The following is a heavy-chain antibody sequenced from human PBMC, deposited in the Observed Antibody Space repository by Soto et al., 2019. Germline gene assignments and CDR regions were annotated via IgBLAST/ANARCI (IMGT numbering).Heavy chain of an antibody. V-gene: IGHV4-59*01. CDR3: ARRDGYAFDI. CDR1: GGSISSYY. CDR2: IYYSGST. Sequence: QVQLQESGPGLVKPSETLSLTCTVSGGSISSYYWSWVRQPPGKGLEWIGYIYYSGSTNYNPSLKSRVTISVDTSKNQFSLKLSSVTAVDTAVYYCARRDGYAFDIWGQGTMVTVSS. J-gene: IGHJ3*02.